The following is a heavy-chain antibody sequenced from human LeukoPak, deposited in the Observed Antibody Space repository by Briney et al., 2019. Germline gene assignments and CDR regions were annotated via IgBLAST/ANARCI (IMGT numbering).Heavy chain of an antibody. V-gene: IGHV1-69*05. CDR3: ANTQRELLHFDY. CDR1: EGTFSSYA. CDR2: IIPIFGTA. J-gene: IGHJ4*02. D-gene: IGHD1-26*01. Sequence: ASVKVSCKASEGTFSSYAISWVRQAPGQGLKWMGGIIPIFGTANYAQKFQGRVTITTDESTSTAYMELSSLRSEDTAVYYCANTQRELLHFDYWGQGTLVTVSS.